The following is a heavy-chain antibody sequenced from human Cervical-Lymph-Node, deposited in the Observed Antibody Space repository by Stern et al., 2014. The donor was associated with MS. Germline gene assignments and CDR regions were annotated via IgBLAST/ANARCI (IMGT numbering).Heavy chain of an antibody. CDR3: ARGTYFDYYYYGMDV. J-gene: IGHJ6*02. Sequence: QVQLVQSGAEVKKPGASVKVSCKASGYTFTGNYMHWVRQAPGQGLEWMGRINPNSGDTKYAQKFQGRVSMARDQSINPASLERSRLRSDDTAVYYCARGTYFDYYYYGMDVWGQGTTVTVSS. CDR1: GYTFTGNY. CDR2: INPNSGDT. D-gene: IGHD3-9*01. V-gene: IGHV1-2*06.